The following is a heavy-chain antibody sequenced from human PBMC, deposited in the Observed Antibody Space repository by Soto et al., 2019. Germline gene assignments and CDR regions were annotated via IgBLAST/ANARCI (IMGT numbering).Heavy chain of an antibody. Sequence: ASVKVSCKASGYTFTNYGISWVRQAPGQGLEWMGWISAYNGDTKYAENLQGRVTMTTDTSTSTAYMELRSLRSDDTAVYYCVRDRGTVLASPVILNTTNWFHPLGEGTLVTVSS. D-gene: IGHD2-21*02. CDR3: VRDRGTVLASPVILNTTNWFHP. V-gene: IGHV1-18*01. CDR1: GYTFTNYG. J-gene: IGHJ5*02. CDR2: ISAYNGDT.